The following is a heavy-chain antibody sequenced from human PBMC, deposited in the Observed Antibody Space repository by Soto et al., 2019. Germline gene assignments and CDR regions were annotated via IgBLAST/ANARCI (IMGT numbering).Heavy chain of an antibody. CDR1: GGTSTRYA. Sequence: QERLVQSGAEVRKPGSSVKVSCKVTGGTSTRYAINWVRQAPGQGLEWMGGIVPMFGTSKYAQKFQGRVTITADTSTKIAYMELRSLRSEDTAVYYCNRGSDYDFWSGYLWGQGTLVSVSS. CDR2: IVPMFGTS. D-gene: IGHD3-3*01. V-gene: IGHV1-69*06. CDR3: NRGSDYDFWSGYL. J-gene: IGHJ4*02.